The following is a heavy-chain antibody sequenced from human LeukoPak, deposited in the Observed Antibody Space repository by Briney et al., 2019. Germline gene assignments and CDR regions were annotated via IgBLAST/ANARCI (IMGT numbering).Heavy chain of an antibody. J-gene: IGHJ4*02. Sequence: SETLSLTCAVYGGSFNGYHWNWIRQSPEKGLEWIGEINHRGRTNYNPSLASRVSMSVDTSKNQFSLKLSSVTAADTAIYYCARDPTTVVTLPYYFDFWGQGILVTVSS. V-gene: IGHV4-34*01. CDR1: GGSFNGYH. D-gene: IGHD4-23*01. CDR3: ARDPTTVVTLPYYFDF. CDR2: INHRGRT.